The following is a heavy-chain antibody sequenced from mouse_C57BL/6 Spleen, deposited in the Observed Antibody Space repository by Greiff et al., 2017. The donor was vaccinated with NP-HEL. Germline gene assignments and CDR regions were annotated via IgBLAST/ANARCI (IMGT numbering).Heavy chain of an antibody. CDR2: FYPGSGSI. V-gene: IGHV1-62-2*01. Sequence: QVQLQQSGAELVKPGASVKLSCKASGYTFTEYTIHWVKQRSGQGLEWIGWFYPGSGSIKYNEKFKDKATLTADKSSSTVYMELSRLTSEDSAVYFWARHEEGPYYGSRWGFAYWGQGTLVTVSA. CDR3: ARHEEGPYYGSRWGFAY. CDR1: GYTFTEYT. J-gene: IGHJ3*01. D-gene: IGHD1-1*01.